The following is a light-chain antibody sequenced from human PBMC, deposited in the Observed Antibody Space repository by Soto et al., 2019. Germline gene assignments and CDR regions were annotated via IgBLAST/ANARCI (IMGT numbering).Light chain of an antibody. CDR1: TNDVGAYDY. CDR2: DVS. Sequence: QSALTQPASVSGSPGQSITISCTGTTNDVGAYDYVSWYQHHPGKAPRLMIFDVSDRPSGVSNRFSGSKSGNTASLTISGLQVGGEAVYYCPSYTTGTPPPFGGGTNLPVL. CDR3: PSYTTGTPPP. V-gene: IGLV2-14*03. J-gene: IGLJ2*01.